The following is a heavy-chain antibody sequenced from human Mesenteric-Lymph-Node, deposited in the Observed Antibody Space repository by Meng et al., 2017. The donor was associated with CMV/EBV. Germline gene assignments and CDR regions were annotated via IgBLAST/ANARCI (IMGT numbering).Heavy chain of an antibody. CDR1: GFTFSSFA. J-gene: IGHJ4*02. D-gene: IGHD1-1*01. V-gene: IGHV3-23*01. Sequence: GESLKISCAASGFTFSSFAMSWVRQAPGKGLEWVSFIRGDDSTSYTDSVQGRFTISRDSSKNTVYLQMNSLRAEDTAVYYCARACRQLLNCYLDSWGQGIQVTVSS. CDR2: IRGDDST. CDR3: ARACRQLLNCYLDS.